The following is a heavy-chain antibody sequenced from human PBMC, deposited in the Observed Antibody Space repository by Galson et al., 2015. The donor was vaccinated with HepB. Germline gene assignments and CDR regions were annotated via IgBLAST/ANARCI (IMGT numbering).Heavy chain of an antibody. V-gene: IGHV1-2*04. CDR1: GYSFTAYY. D-gene: IGHD3-10*01. CDR2: INPNSGAT. Sequence: SVKVSCKASGYSFTAYYINWVRQAPGQGLEWMGGINPNSGATKYAQKFQGWVTMTKDTSTSTAYMELSTVDTAVYYCAREGNPDAFDIWGQGTMVTVSS. J-gene: IGHJ3*02. CDR3: AREGNPDAFDI.